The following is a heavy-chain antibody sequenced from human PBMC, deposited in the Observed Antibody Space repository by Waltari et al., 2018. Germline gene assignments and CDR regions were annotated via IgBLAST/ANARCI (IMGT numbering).Heavy chain of an antibody. D-gene: IGHD4-17*01. CDR1: GYTFTGYY. Sequence: QVQLVQSGAEVKKPGASVKVSCKASGYTFTGYYMHWVRQAPGQGLEWMGWINPNSGGTNYAQKFQGRVTMTRDTSISTAYMELSRLRSDDTAVYCCARGYGGNSGFRAFDIWGQGTMVTVSS. CDR2: INPNSGGT. CDR3: ARGYGGNSGFRAFDI. V-gene: IGHV1-2*02. J-gene: IGHJ3*02.